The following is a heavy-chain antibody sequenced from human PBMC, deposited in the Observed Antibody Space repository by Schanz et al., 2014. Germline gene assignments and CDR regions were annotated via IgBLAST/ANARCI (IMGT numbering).Heavy chain of an antibody. CDR3: ARDRWDWNNAFDI. CDR2: ISSVGISK. Sequence: EVQLVESGGGLVQPGGSLRLSCVASGFNFGHYGINWVRQAPGKGLEWVSYISSVGISKYYADPVKGRFTISRDSAKNSLYLQMNSLRAEDTAVYYCARDRWDWNNAFDIWGQGTMVTVSS. CDR1: GFNFGHYG. J-gene: IGHJ3*02. V-gene: IGHV3-48*04. D-gene: IGHD1-1*01.